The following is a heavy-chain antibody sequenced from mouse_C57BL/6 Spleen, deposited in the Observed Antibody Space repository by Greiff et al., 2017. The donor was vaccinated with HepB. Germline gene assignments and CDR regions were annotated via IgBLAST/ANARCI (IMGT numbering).Heavy chain of an antibody. J-gene: IGHJ1*03. D-gene: IGHD2-5*01. V-gene: IGHV1-75*01. CDR2: IFPGSGST. CDR3: ARNYYSNSWYFDV. Sequence: VQLQQSGPELVKPGASVKISCKASGYTFTDYYINWVKQRPGQGLEWIGWIFPGSGSTYYNEKFKGKATLTVDKSSSTAYMLLSSLTSEDSAVYFCARNYYSNSWYFDVWGTGTTVTVSS. CDR1: GYTFTDYY.